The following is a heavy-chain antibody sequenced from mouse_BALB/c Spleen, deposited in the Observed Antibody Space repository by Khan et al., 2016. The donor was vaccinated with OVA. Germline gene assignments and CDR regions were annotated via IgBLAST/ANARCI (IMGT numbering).Heavy chain of an antibody. Sequence: EVQLVESGPGLVKPSQSLSLTCTVTGYSITSDYAWNWIRQFPGNKLEWMGYISYSGNNKYNPSLKSLVSITRDTSKNQFFLQCNSVTIEDTATYYCTRSYGGDFDYWGQGTTLTVSA. CDR2: ISYSGNN. CDR3: TRSYGGDFDY. V-gene: IGHV3-2*02. CDR1: GYSITSDYA. J-gene: IGHJ2*01. D-gene: IGHD1-1*02.